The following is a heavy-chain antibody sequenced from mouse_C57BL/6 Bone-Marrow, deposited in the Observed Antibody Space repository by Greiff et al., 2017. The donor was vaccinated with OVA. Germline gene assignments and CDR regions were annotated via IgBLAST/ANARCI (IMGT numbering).Heavy chain of an antibody. CDR2: IDPSDSYT. Sequence: QVQLKQPGAELVMPGASVKLSCKASGYTFTSYWMHWVKQRPGQGLEWIGEIDPSDSYTNYNQKFKGKSTLTVDKSSSTAYMQLSSLTSEDSAVYYCARWGDGTPYAMDYWGQGTSVTVSS. J-gene: IGHJ4*01. D-gene: IGHD2-1*01. V-gene: IGHV1-69*01. CDR1: GYTFTSYW. CDR3: ARWGDGTPYAMDY.